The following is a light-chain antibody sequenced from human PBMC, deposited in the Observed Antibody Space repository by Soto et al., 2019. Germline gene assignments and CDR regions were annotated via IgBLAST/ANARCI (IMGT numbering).Light chain of an antibody. CDR2: ENN. CDR3: GTWDGSLSGGGYV. Sequence: QSVLTQPASVSGSPGQSITISCAGTSSDVGGYNYISWYQQLPGTAPKLLISENNKRPSEIPDRFSGSKSGTSATLGITGLQTEDEADYYCGTWDGSLSGGGYVFGTGTKVTVL. V-gene: IGLV1-51*02. J-gene: IGLJ1*01. CDR1: SSDVGGYNY.